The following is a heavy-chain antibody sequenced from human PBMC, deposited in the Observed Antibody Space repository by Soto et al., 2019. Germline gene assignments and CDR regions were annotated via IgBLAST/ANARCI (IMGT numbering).Heavy chain of an antibody. CDR1: GITFSSYA. J-gene: IGHJ2*01. CDR2: TSYYGSQK. Sequence: PGGSLRLSCVASGITFSSYAMAWVRQPPGKGLEWVAVTSYYGSQKYYADSVKGRFTISRDNSKSTLFLHMNSLRDEDTALYYCARETYSSGNAVGYCERWGRDKMVSVSA. CDR3: ARETYSSGNAVGYCER. D-gene: IGHD6-19*01. V-gene: IGHV3-30*04.